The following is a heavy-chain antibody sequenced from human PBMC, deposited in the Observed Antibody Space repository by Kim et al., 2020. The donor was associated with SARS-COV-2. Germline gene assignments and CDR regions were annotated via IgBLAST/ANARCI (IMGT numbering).Heavy chain of an antibody. Sequence: GESLKISCKGSGYSFTSYWIGWVRQMPGKGLEWMGIIYPGESNIRYSPSFQGQVTISADKSIATAYLQWSSLKASDTAMYYCARIVSSAWWADYWGQGTLVTVSS. J-gene: IGHJ4*02. D-gene: IGHD6-19*01. CDR1: GYSFTSYW. V-gene: IGHV5-51*01. CDR2: IYPGESNI. CDR3: ARIVSSAWWADY.